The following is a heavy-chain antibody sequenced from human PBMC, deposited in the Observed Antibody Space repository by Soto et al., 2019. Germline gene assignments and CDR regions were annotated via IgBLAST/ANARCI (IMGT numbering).Heavy chain of an antibody. CDR1: GVSISSGNW. CDR2: IFHDGTA. D-gene: IGHD3-10*01. Sequence: SETLSLTCAVSGVSISSGNWWTWVRQSPQRGLEYIGEIFHDGTANYYPSFEGRVAISVDTSKNQFSLKLTSVTAADTAIYFCARLVYDTRLNYMYFDFWGQGTLVTVSS. CDR3: ARLVYDTRLNYMYFDF. J-gene: IGHJ4*02. V-gene: IGHV4-4*02.